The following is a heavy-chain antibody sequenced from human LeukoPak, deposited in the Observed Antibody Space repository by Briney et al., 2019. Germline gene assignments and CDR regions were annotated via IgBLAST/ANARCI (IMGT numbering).Heavy chain of an antibody. J-gene: IGHJ6*03. Sequence: ASVKVSCKASGYTFTGYYMHWVRQAPGQGLEWMGWINPSSGGTNYAQKFQGRVTMTRDTSISTAYMELSRLRSDDTAVYYCAMFSGSPYYYYYMDVWGRGTTVTISS. CDR3: AMFSGSPYYYYYMDV. D-gene: IGHD1-26*01. V-gene: IGHV1-2*02. CDR1: GYTFTGYY. CDR2: INPSSGGT.